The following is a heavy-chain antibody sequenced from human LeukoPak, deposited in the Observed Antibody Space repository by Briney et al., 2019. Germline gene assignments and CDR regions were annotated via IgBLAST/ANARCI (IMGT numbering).Heavy chain of an antibody. D-gene: IGHD3-22*01. Sequence: GGSLRLSCAASGFTFSSYEMTWVRQAPGKGLEWVSSISASGTHIDYADSMKGRFTISRDNAKNSLYLQVNSLRVEDTAVYYCARAPYYFYDSSGYYPDYWGQGARVTVSS. CDR3: ARAPYYFYDSSGYYPDY. CDR1: GFTFSSYE. J-gene: IGHJ4*02. CDR2: ISASGTHI. V-gene: IGHV3-21*01.